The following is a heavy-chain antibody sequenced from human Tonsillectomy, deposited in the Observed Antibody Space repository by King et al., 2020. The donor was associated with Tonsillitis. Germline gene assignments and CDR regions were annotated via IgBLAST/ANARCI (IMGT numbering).Heavy chain of an antibody. D-gene: IGHD3-16*02. V-gene: IGHV3-15*01. CDR1: GLTFTYAW. CDR2: IKSKIDGETT. CDR3: AKDLPLTSGGVLVY. J-gene: IGHJ4*02. Sequence: VQLVESGGGLVKPGGSLRLSCAASGLTFTYAWMTWVRQAPGKGLEWVGHIKSKIDGETTDYGAPVKGRFTFSRDDSKDTLYLQMNNLRSEDTAVNYCAKDLPLTSGGVLVYWGQGTQVTVSS.